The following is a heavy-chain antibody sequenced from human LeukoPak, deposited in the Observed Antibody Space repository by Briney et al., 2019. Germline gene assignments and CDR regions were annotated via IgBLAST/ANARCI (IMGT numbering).Heavy chain of an antibody. CDR2: INPNNGGT. V-gene: IGHV1-2*06. CDR1: GYTFTGYY. CDR3: ARSIKPNYYDSSGYSGLDY. J-gene: IGHJ4*02. D-gene: IGHD3-22*01. Sequence: ASVKVSCKASGYTFTGYYIHWVRQAPGQGLEWMGRINPNNGGTNYAHKFQGRVTMTRDTSISTAYMELSRLRSDDTAVYYCARSIKPNYYDSSGYSGLDYWGQGTLVTVSS.